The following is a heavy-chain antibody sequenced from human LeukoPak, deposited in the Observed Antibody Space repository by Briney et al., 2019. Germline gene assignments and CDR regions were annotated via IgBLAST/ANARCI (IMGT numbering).Heavy chain of an antibody. D-gene: IGHD3-22*01. CDR3: ARRNYYDSSGYYSDY. V-gene: IGHV4-39*01. CDR1: GGSISSSSYY. J-gene: IGHJ4*02. CDR2: IDYSGCT. Sequence: SETLSLTCTVSGGSISSSSYYWGWIRQPPGKGLEWIGSIDYSGCTYYNPSLKSRVTISVDTSRDQFSLKLSSVSAADTAVYYFARRNYYDSSGYYSDYWGQGNLVTVSS.